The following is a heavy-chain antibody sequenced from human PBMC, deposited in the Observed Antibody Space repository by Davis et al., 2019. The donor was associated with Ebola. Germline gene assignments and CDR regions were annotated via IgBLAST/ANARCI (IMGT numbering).Heavy chain of an antibody. Sequence: ASVKVSCKASGYTFIGYYIHWVRQAPGQGLEWMGGINPHGGGTKYAQRFQDRVNLTRDMSISTAYMDLSRLKSDDTAVYYCARGRSSSRWAFDIWGQRTMVTVSS. CDR2: INPHGGGT. J-gene: IGHJ3*02. D-gene: IGHD6-13*01. CDR3: ARGRSSSRWAFDI. V-gene: IGHV1-2*02. CDR1: GYTFIGYY.